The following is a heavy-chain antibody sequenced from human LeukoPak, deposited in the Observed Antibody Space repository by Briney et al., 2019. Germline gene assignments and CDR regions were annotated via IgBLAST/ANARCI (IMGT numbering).Heavy chain of an antibody. D-gene: IGHD2-21*01. CDR1: GFTFSSYA. V-gene: IGHV3-23*01. J-gene: IGHJ4*02. CDR3: AKDCGGDCFDY. Sequence: GGSLRLSCAASGFTFSSYAMSWVRQAPGKGLEWVSAISDIGTDTHYADSVKGQFTISRDNSKNTLYLQMNSLRADDTAVYYCAKDCGGDCFDYWGQGTLVTVSS. CDR2: ISDIGTDT.